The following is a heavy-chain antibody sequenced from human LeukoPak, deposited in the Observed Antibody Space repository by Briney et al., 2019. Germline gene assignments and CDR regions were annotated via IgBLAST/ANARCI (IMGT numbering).Heavy chain of an antibody. D-gene: IGHD3-10*01. Sequence: ASVKVSCKASGYTFTIYGISWVRQAPGQGLEWMGWISAYNGNTNYAQKLQGRVTMTTDTSTSTAYMELRSLRSDDTAVYYCAREPSAPISFDYWGQGTLVTVSS. V-gene: IGHV1-18*01. CDR1: GYTFTIYG. CDR2: ISAYNGNT. J-gene: IGHJ4*02. CDR3: AREPSAPISFDY.